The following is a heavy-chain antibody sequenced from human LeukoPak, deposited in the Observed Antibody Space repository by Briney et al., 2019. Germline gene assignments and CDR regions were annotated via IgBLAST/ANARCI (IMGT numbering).Heavy chain of an antibody. CDR1: GGSFSGYY. CDR3: ARHKYRYYFDY. J-gene: IGHJ4*02. V-gene: IGHV4-59*08. CDR2: IYYSGST. D-gene: IGHD1-1*01. Sequence: SSETLSLTCAVYGGSFSGYYWSWIRQPPGKGLEWNGYIYYSGSTNYNPSLKSRVTISVDTSKNQFSLKLSSVTAADTAVYYCARHKYRYYFDYWGQGTLVTVSS.